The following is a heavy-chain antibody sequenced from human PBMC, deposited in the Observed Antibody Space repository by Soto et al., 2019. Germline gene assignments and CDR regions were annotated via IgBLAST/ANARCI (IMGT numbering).Heavy chain of an antibody. CDR1: GFTVSSNY. Sequence: PGGSLRLSCAASGFTVSSNYMSWVRQAPGKGLEWVSVIYSGGSTYYADSVKGRFTISRDNSKNTLYLQMNSLRAEDTAVYYCARDGSSYGHHYYYYGMDVWGQGNTVTVSS. J-gene: IGHJ6*02. CDR2: IYSGGST. V-gene: IGHV3-53*01. D-gene: IGHD5-18*01. CDR3: ARDGSSYGHHYYYYGMDV.